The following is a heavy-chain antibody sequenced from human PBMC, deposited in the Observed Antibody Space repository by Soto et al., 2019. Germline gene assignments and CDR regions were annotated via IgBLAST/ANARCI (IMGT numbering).Heavy chain of an antibody. CDR3: ARGGYSSSWYLDWFDP. J-gene: IGHJ5*02. CDR1: GGSISSSSYY. Sequence: PSETLSLTCTVSGGSISSSSYYWGWIRQPPGKGLEWIGSIYYSGSTYYNPSLKSRVTISVDTSKNQFSLKLSSVTAADTAVYYCARGGYSSSWYLDWFDPWGQGTLVTVSS. D-gene: IGHD6-13*01. CDR2: IYYSGST. V-gene: IGHV4-39*01.